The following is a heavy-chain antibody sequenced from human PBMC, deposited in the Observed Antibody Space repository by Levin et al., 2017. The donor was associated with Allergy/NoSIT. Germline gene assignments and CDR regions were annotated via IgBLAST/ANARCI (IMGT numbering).Heavy chain of an antibody. CDR3: ARDSDFWSGYHGY. Sequence: SETLSLTCTVSGGSISNYFWSWIRQPAGKGLEWIGRIYARGSGSTTYNPSLKSRVTMSLDTSKNQFSLNLSSVTAADTAIYYCARDSDFWSGYHGYWGLGTLVTVSS. J-gene: IGHJ4*02. CDR2: IYARGSGST. CDR1: GGSISNYF. D-gene: IGHD3-3*01. V-gene: IGHV4-4*07.